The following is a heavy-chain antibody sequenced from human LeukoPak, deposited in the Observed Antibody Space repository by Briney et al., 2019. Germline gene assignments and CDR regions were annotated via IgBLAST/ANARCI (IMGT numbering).Heavy chain of an antibody. V-gene: IGHV3-48*03. CDR2: ISMSGSNI. CDR3: ARDGTGYYYFGLDV. D-gene: IGHD1-7*01. Sequence: GGSLRLSCAASGFTFSNYEMNWVRQAPGKGLEWVSSISMSGSNIHYADSVKGRFIISRDNAKDSLCLQMNSLRAEDTAVYYCARDGTGYYYFGLDVWGKGTTVTVSS. CDR1: GFTFSNYE. J-gene: IGHJ6*04.